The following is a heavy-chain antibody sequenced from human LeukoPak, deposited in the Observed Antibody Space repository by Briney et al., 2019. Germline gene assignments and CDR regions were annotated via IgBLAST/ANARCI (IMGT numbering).Heavy chain of an antibody. CDR3: AKDSGRPGWVLWLGAHGYYGMDV. D-gene: IGHD3-10*01. Sequence: GGSLRLSCAASGFTFSSYGMHWVRQAPGKELEWVAVISYDGSNKYYADSVKGRSTISRDNSKNTLYLQMNSLRAEDTAVYYCAKDSGRPGWVLWLGAHGYYGMDVWGQGTTVTVSS. V-gene: IGHV3-30*18. J-gene: IGHJ6*02. CDR1: GFTFSSYG. CDR2: ISYDGSNK.